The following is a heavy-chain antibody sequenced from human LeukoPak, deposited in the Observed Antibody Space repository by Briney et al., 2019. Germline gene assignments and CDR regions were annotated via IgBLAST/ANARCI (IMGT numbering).Heavy chain of an antibody. D-gene: IGHD3-3*01. CDR3: ARSSYDSWSGYPKDHLDY. CDR2: IYPGDSDT. Sequence: GESLKISCKGSGYSFTSYWIGWVRQMPGKGLEWMGIIYPGDSDTRYSPSFQGQVTISADKSISTAYLQWSSLKASDTAMYYCARSSYDSWSGYPKDHLDYWGQGTLVTVSS. V-gene: IGHV5-51*01. CDR1: GYSFTSYW. J-gene: IGHJ4*02.